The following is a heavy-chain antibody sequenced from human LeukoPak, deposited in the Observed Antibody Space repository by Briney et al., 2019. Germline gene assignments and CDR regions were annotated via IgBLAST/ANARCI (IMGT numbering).Heavy chain of an antibody. CDR3: ARDRPYDYYGMDV. Sequence: SETLSLTCTVSGGSISSYYWSWIRQPPGKGLEWIGYIYYSGSTNYNPSLKSRVTISVDTSKNQFSLKLSPVTAADTAVYYCARDRPYDYYGMDVWGQGTTVTVSS. CDR1: GGSISSYY. J-gene: IGHJ6*02. D-gene: IGHD3-16*01. CDR2: IYYSGST. V-gene: IGHV4-59*01.